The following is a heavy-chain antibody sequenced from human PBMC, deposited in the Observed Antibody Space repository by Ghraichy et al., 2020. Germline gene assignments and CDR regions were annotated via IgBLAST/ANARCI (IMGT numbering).Heavy chain of an antibody. CDR3: VKDPYSGWFDY. D-gene: IGHD6-19*01. J-gene: IGHJ4*02. CDR1: GFTFRSYG. V-gene: IGHV3-30*02. CDR2: IRYDQSKD. Sequence: GESLNISCAASGFTFRSYGMNWVRQAPGKGLEWVAFIRYDQSKDFYADSVKGRFTISRDNSRNTLYLQMSSLRVEDTAIYYCVKDPYSGWFDYWGQGALVTVSS.